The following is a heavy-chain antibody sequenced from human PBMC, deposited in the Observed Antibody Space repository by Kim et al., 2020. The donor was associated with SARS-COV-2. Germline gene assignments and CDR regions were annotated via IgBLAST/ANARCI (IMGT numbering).Heavy chain of an antibody. CDR3: ARGNGSGSYFYNYYGMDV. D-gene: IGHD3-10*01. J-gene: IGHJ6*02. CDR2: IYYSGST. V-gene: IGHV4-59*01. Sequence: SETLSLTCTVSGGSISSYSWSWIRQPPGKGLEWIGDIYYSGSTNYNPSLKSRVTISVDTSKNQFSLKLSSVTAADTAVYYCARGNGSGSYFYNYYGMDVWGQGTTVTVSS. CDR1: GGSISSYS.